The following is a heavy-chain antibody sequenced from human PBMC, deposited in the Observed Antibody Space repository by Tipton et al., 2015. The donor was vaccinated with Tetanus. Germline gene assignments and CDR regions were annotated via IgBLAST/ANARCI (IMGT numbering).Heavy chain of an antibody. J-gene: IGHJ4*02. Sequence: GSLRLSCAASGFTVTSTYMAWVRQTPGKGLEWVSSIYSGSTTYYRDSVRGRFTISRDSSKNSFHLQLNNLGDEDTAIYFCARAPFDFSDYFDLWGQGTPVTVSS. CDR1: GFTVTSTY. V-gene: IGHV3-53*01. CDR2: IYSGSTT. CDR3: ARAPFDFSDYFDL. D-gene: IGHD6-19*01.